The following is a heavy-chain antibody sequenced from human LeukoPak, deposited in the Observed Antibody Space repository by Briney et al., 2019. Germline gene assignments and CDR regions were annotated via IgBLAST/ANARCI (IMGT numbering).Heavy chain of an antibody. D-gene: IGHD4-23*01. J-gene: IGHJ4*02. CDR1: GYTFRDYE. CDR3: ARGHYGGNRYFDN. Sequence: GASVRVSCKTSGYTFRDYEINWVRQAPGLGLEWVAWIHANSGKAGSAQKFQGRVTLTRDTSTETAFMELSDLTSDDSATYFCARGHYGGNRYFDNWGQGTLVTVSS. V-gene: IGHV1-8*01. CDR2: IHANSGKA.